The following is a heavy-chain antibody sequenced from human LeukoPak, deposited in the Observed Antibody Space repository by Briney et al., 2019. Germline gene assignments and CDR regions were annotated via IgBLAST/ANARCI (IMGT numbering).Heavy chain of an antibody. V-gene: IGHV4-39*01. Sequence: SETLSLTCTVSGGSINSGGYYWGWIRQPPGKGLEWIGSIYYSGSTYYNPSLKSRVTISVDTSKNQFSLKLSSVTAADTAVYYCARHKGSGSYSYYYYYIDVWGKGTTVTVSS. D-gene: IGHD3-10*01. J-gene: IGHJ6*03. CDR2: IYYSGST. CDR1: GGSINSGGYY. CDR3: ARHKGSGSYSYYYYYIDV.